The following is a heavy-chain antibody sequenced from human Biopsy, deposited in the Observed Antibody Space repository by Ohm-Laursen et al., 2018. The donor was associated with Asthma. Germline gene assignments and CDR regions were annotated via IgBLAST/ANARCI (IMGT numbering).Heavy chain of an antibody. Sequence: TLSLTCGASGFSFSNFGMHWVRQAPGKGLEWVAVISFDGSNEDYADSVKGRFTISRDNSKNTLFLEMNSLRPEDTAVYYCAKELFPGWELRRGPDSWGQGTLVTVSS. CDR3: AKELFPGWELRRGPDS. CDR2: ISFDGSNE. D-gene: IGHD1-26*01. V-gene: IGHV3-30*18. CDR1: GFSFSNFG. J-gene: IGHJ4*02.